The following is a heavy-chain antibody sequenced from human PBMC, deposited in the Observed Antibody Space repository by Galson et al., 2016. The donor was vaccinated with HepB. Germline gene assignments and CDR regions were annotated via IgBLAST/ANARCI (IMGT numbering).Heavy chain of an antibody. Sequence: WSWVRQSPGKGLAWIGQIYHRGDTNYNPSLKSRLTMSVDTSKNQFSLKLSSVTAADTALYFCTREAPKDYFDYWGQGTLVTVST. CDR3: TREAPKDYFDY. CDR2: IYHRGDT. V-gene: IGHV4-4*01. J-gene: IGHJ4*02.